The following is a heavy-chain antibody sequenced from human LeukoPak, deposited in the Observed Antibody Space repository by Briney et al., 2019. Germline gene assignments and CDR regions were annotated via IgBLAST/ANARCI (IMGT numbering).Heavy chain of an antibody. CDR3: AREIYCSSTSCYYYFDY. D-gene: IGHD2-2*01. Sequence: GASVKVSCKASGHTFTGYYMHWVRQAPGQGLEWMGWINPNSGGTNYAQKFQGRVTMTRDTSISTAYMELSRLRSDDTAVYYCAREIYCSSTSCYYYFDYWGQGTLVTVSS. CDR1: GHTFTGYY. V-gene: IGHV1-2*02. CDR2: INPNSGGT. J-gene: IGHJ4*02.